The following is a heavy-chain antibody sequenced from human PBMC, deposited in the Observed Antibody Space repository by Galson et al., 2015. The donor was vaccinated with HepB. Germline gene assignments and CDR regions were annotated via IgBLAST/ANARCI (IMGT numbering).Heavy chain of an antibody. CDR2: IIPSLAIA. CDR3: ARDERYKDTIMDNLDNHHNYALDV. V-gene: IGHV1-69*04. Sequence: SVKVSCKASGGTLSSYTITWVRQAPGRGLEWLGRIIPSLAIADYAQRFQGRVTINADRSTGTAYMELSSLRSEDTAVYYCARDERYKDTIMDNLDNHHNYALDVWGQGTTVTVSS. CDR1: GGTLSSYT. J-gene: IGHJ6*02. D-gene: IGHD5-24*01.